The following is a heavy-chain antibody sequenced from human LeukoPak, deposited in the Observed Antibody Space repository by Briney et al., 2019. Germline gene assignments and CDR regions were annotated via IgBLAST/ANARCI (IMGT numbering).Heavy chain of an antibody. CDR2: IYYSGST. CDR3: ARSIDYYDSSGPQPSFDY. D-gene: IGHD3-22*01. J-gene: IGHJ4*02. Sequence: SETLSLTCTVSGGSISSSSYYWGWIRQPPGKGLEWIGSIYYSGSTYYNPSLKSRDTISVDTSKNQFSLKLSSVTAADTAVYYCARSIDYYDSSGPQPSFDYWGQGTLVTVSS. CDR1: GGSISSSSYY. V-gene: IGHV4-39*01.